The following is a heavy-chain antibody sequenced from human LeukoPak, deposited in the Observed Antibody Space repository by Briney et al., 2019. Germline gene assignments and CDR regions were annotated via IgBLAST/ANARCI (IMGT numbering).Heavy chain of an antibody. V-gene: IGHV4-39*01. Sequence: SETLSLTCTVSGGSISSSDYYWGWIRQPPGMGLEWIGSISYSGPTYYIRSLKSRVTISVDTSKNQFFLKLSSVTAADTAVYYCARRLPSKIDNWFDPWGQGTLVTVSS. CDR2: ISYSGPT. CDR1: GGSISSSDYY. CDR3: ARRLPSKIDNWFDP. J-gene: IGHJ5*02.